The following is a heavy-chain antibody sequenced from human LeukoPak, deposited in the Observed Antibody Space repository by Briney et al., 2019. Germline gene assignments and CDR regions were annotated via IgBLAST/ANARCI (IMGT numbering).Heavy chain of an antibody. CDR3: ARDFHGDGYGQESLRY. D-gene: IGHD5-18*01. CDR1: GFPFSSCG. V-gene: IGHV3-33*01. CDR2: KWYDGSNK. Sequence: PGGSLTLSCTVSGFPFSSCGMHWARRAPGRGEEGVAVKWYDGSNKYYADSVRGRFDICRESSTNTLYLQMNSLRAEDTPVYYCARDFHGDGYGQESLRYWGQGTLVTVSS. J-gene: IGHJ4*02.